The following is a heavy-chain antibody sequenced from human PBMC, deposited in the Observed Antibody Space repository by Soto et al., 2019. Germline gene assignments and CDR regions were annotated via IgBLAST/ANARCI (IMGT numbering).Heavy chain of an antibody. CDR3: ANSWTALTTGFDF. V-gene: IGHV3-30*18. CDR2: ISSDGSEK. J-gene: IGHJ4*02. CDR1: GFTFSNYA. D-gene: IGHD2-21*02. Sequence: GGSLRLSCVASGFTFSNYAMHWVRQAPGKGLGWVAVISSDGSEKYYLDSVRDRFTISRDNSKNTLYLQMNNLRPEDTAMYYCANSWTALTTGFDFWGQGALVTVSS.